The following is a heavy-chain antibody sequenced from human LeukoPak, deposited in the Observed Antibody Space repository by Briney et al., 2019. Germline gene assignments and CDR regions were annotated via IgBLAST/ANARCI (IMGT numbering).Heavy chain of an antibody. Sequence: ASVKVSCKASGYTFTSYYMHWVRQAPGQGLEWMGWMNPNSGNTGYAQKFQGRVTMTRNTSISTAYMELSSLRSEDTAVYYCARENVDIVATTIYYYYYYYMDVWGKGTTVTISS. CDR1: GYTFTSYY. V-gene: IGHV1-8*02. CDR3: ARENVDIVATTIYYYYYYYMDV. D-gene: IGHD5-12*01. CDR2: MNPNSGNT. J-gene: IGHJ6*03.